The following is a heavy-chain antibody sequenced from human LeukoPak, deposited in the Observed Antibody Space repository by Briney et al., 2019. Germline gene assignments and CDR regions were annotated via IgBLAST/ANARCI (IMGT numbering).Heavy chain of an antibody. CDR3: ARVGRDGYSSDFDS. D-gene: IGHD5-24*01. V-gene: IGHV3-48*04. J-gene: IGHJ4*02. CDR1: GFTLSSYS. Sequence: GGSLRLSCAASGFTLSSYSMNWVRQAPGKGLEWVSYSSGSSGTIRYADSVKGRFTISRDNAKNSLYLQMNSLRAEDTAVYYCARVGRDGYSSDFDSWGQGTLVTVSS. CDR2: SSGSSGTI.